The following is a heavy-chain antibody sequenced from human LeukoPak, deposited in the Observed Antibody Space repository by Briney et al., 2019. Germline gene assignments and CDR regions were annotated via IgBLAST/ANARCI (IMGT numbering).Heavy chain of an antibody. CDR1: GYTFTGYY. CDR3: ARAPYYDFWSGYPPGYMDV. CDR2: INPNSGGT. J-gene: IGHJ6*03. Sequence: ASVSVSCKASGYTFTGYYMHWVRQAPGQGLEWMGWINPNSGGTNYAQKFQGRVTMTRDTSISTAYMELSRLRSDDTAVYYCARAPYYDFWSGYPPGYMDVWGKGTTVTASS. D-gene: IGHD3-3*01. V-gene: IGHV1-2*02.